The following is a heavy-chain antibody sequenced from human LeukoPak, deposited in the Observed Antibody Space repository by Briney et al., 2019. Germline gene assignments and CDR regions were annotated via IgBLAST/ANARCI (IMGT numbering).Heavy chain of an antibody. CDR2: IHTSENT. CDR1: GGYICSFY. CDR3: AREGDYGDYSKSFYYMDV. J-gene: IGHJ6*03. D-gene: IGHD4-17*01. Sequence: SETLSLTCTVSGGYICSFYWSCIPQAAGMGLEWIGRIHTSENTDYNPSLKSRVTMSVDMSTSQFSLRLTSVTAADTAVYYCAREGDYGDYSKSFYYMDVWGKGTTVTVSS. V-gene: IGHV4-4*07.